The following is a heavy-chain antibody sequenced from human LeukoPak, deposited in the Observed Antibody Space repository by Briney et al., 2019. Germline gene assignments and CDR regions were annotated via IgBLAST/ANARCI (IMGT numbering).Heavy chain of an antibody. CDR1: GYTFTGYY. Sequence: ASVTVSCKASGYTFTGYYMHWVRQAPGQGLEWMGWINPNSGDTKFAQKFQGRVTMTRDMSISTAYMELSRLRPDDTAVYYCARAGYCSGGYCYRNWFGPWGQGTLVTVSS. J-gene: IGHJ5*02. CDR2: INPNSGDT. D-gene: IGHD2-15*01. V-gene: IGHV1-2*02. CDR3: ARAGYCSGGYCYRNWFGP.